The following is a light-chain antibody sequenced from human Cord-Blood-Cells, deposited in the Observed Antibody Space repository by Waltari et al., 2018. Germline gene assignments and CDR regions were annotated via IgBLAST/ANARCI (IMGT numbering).Light chain of an antibody. J-gene: IGLJ2*01. CDR3: QSYDSSNVV. Sequence: NFMLTQPHSVSESPGQTVTISCTRSRASIASNYVQWYQQRPGSSPTTVIYEDNQRPSGVPDRFSGSIDSSSNSASLTISGLKTEDEADYYCQSYDSSNVVFGGGTKLTVL. CDR2: EDN. V-gene: IGLV6-57*01. CDR1: RASIASNY.